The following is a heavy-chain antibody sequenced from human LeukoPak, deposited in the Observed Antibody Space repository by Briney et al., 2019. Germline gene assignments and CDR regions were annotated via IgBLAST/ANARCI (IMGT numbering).Heavy chain of an antibody. V-gene: IGHV3-23*01. CDR3: ARVGGLYSGYDYDAFDI. D-gene: IGHD5-12*01. Sequence: GGSLRLSCAVSGFTFTSYAMSWGRQAPGKGLGWVSAISESGGSTYYADSVKGRFTTSRDKSKNTLYLQMSSLRDDDTAVYYCARVGGLYSGYDYDAFDIWGQGTMVTVSS. J-gene: IGHJ3*02. CDR1: GFTFTSYA. CDR2: ISESGGST.